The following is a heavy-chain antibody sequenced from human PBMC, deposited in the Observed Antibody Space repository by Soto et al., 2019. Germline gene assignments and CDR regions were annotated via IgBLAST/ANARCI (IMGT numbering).Heavy chain of an antibody. CDR2: ISYDGSNK. D-gene: IGHD3-3*01. CDR1: GFPFSSYG. J-gene: IGHJ4*02. V-gene: IGHV3-30*03. Sequence: GGSLRLSCTASGFPFSSYGMRWVRQAPGKGLEWVAVISYDGSNKYYADSVKGRFTISRDNSKNTLYLQMNSLRGEDTAVYYCARDPQYYDFWSGYSDYWGQGTLVTVSS. CDR3: ARDPQYYDFWSGYSDY.